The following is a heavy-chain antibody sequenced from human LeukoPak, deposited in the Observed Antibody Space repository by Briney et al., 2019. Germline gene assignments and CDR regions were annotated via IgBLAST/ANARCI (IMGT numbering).Heavy chain of an antibody. CDR2: ISYDGSNK. J-gene: IGHJ4*02. CDR1: GFIFSSYA. V-gene: IGHV3-30*04. Sequence: GRSLRLSCEASGFIFSSYAMHWVRQAPGKGLEWVEVISYDGSNKYYADSAKGRFTISRDNSKNTLNLQMNSLRIEDTAVYYCARSLGSSGWYRSYYFDCWGQGSLVTVSS. D-gene: IGHD6-19*01. CDR3: ARSLGSSGWYRSYYFDC.